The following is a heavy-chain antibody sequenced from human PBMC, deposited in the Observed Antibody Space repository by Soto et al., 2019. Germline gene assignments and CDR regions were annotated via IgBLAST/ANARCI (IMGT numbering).Heavy chain of an antibody. D-gene: IGHD6-19*01. J-gene: IGHJ4*02. CDR3: AXVSASGWHVNGRDYFDS. Sequence: KTGGSLRLSCAASGFTFSNYYMTWIRQAPGKGLECLSYISSREVTVYYADSVKGRFTISRDNTKNSLYLQMTTLRDEDTAVYYCAXVSASGWHVNGRDYFDSWGQGTLVTVSS. V-gene: IGHV3-11*01. CDR1: GFTFSNYY. CDR2: ISSREVTV.